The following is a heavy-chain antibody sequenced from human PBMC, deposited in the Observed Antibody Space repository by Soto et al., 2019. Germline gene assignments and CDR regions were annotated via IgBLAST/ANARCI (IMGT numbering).Heavy chain of an antibody. CDR2: IYYSGST. CDR1: GGSVSSGSYS. D-gene: IGHD2-2*01. CDR3: ARDLACSSTSCQLYYYGMDV. J-gene: IGHJ6*02. V-gene: IGHV4-61*01. Sequence: SETLSLTFTVSGGSVSSGSYSWSWIRQPPGKGLEWIGYIYYSGSTNYNPSLKSRVTISVDASKNQFSLKLSSVTAADTAVYYCARDLACSSTSCQLYYYGMDVGGQGTTVTVSS.